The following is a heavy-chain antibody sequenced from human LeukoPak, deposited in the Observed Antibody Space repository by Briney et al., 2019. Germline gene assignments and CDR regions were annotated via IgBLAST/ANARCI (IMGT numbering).Heavy chain of an antibody. CDR3: AKRSDNWNDYYFDY. CDR1: GFTFSSYA. Sequence: GGSLRLSCAASGFTFSSYAMSWVRQAPRKGLEWVSTISGSGVCTYYADSVKGRFTISRDNSKNTLYLQMNSLRAEDTAVYYCAKRSDNWNDYYFDYWGQGTLVTVSS. D-gene: IGHD1-1*01. V-gene: IGHV3-23*01. CDR2: ISGSGVCT. J-gene: IGHJ4*02.